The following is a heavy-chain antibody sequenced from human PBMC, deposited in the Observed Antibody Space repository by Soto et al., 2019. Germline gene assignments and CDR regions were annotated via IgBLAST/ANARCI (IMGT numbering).Heavy chain of an antibody. CDR2: ISYSGST. CDR3: GRLLSETLLVDF. J-gene: IGHJ4*02. CDR1: GDSISRFY. Sequence: SETLSLTCTVSGDSISRFYSSWIRQPPGKGLEWIGYISYSGSTNFNPSLKSRVTIFLDTSKNQLSLNLNSVTAADTAVYYCGRLLSETLLVDFWGQGTLVTVSS. V-gene: IGHV4-59*01. D-gene: IGHD2-15*01.